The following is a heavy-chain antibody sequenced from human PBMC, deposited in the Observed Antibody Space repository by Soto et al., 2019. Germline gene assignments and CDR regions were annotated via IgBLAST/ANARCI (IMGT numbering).Heavy chain of an antibody. CDR1: GFTVSSNY. CDR2: IYSAGNT. CDR3: ARDFVVGGPTINYYYGMDV. D-gene: IGHD1-26*01. Sequence: SGGSLSLSSAASGFTVSSNYMSWVRQAPGKGLEWISIIYSAGNTYYADSVKGRFTISRDNSKNTLYLQMNSLGAEDTAVYYCARDFVVGGPTINYYYGMDVWGQGTTVTVSS. J-gene: IGHJ6*02. V-gene: IGHV3-66*01.